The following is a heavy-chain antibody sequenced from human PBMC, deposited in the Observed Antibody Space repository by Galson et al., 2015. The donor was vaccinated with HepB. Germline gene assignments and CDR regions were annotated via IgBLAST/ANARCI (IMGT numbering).Heavy chain of an antibody. J-gene: IGHJ4*02. CDR2: ISTTSRTI. CDR1: GFTFSDYY. V-gene: IGHV3-11*01. Sequence: SLRLSCAASGFTFSDYYMSWVRQAPGKGLEWTSYISTTSRTINYADSVKGRFSIFRDNAKTSLYLQINSLRAEDTAVYYCVKHCTGASCYLDYWGQGTLVTVSS. CDR3: VKHCTGASCYLDY. D-gene: IGHD2-8*02.